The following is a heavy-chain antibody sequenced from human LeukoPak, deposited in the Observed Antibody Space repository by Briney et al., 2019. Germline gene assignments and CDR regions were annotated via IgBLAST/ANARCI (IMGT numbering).Heavy chain of an antibody. CDR2: ISSSSSYI. CDR3: VRDMGVAVAGEFDY. V-gene: IGHV3-21*01. Sequence: GGSLRLSCAASGFTFSSYSMNWVRQAPGKGLEWVSSISSSSSYIYYADSVKGRFTISRDNAKNSLFLQMNSLRVDDTAVYYCVRDMGVAVAGEFDYWGQGTLVTVSS. J-gene: IGHJ4*02. CDR1: GFTFSSYS. D-gene: IGHD6-19*01.